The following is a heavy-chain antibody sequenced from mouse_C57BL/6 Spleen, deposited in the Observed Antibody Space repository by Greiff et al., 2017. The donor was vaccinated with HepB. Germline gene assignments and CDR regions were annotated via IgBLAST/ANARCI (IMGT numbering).Heavy chain of an antibody. J-gene: IGHJ1*03. CDR2: IYPGDGDT. V-gene: IGHV1-80*01. Sequence: VQLQQSGAELVKPGASVKISCKASGYAFSSYWMNWVKQRPGKGLEWIGQIYPGDGDTNYNGKFKGKATLTADKSSSTAYMQLSSLTSEDSAVYFCARDITTVVAPGYFDVWGTGTTVTVSS. CDR1: GYAFSSYW. CDR3: ARDITTVVAPGYFDV. D-gene: IGHD1-1*01.